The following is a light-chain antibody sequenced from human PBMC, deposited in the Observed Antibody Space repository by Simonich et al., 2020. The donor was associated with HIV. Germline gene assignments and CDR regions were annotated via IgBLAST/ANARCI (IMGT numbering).Light chain of an antibody. Sequence: SYELTQPPSVSVSPGQTARITCSGDALPKKYAYWYKQKSGQAPVLVTYEDIQRPSGIPEGFSGSSSGTVATLTISGALVEDEADYYCYSTDSSGNHRVFGGGTKLTVL. J-gene: IGLJ2*01. CDR3: YSTDSSGNHRV. CDR2: EDI. CDR1: ALPKKY. V-gene: IGLV3-10*01.